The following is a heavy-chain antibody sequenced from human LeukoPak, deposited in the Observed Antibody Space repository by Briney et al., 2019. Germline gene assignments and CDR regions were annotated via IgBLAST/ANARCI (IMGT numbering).Heavy chain of an antibody. CDR2: IYTSGST. CDR1: GGSISSGSYF. J-gene: IGHJ4*02. CDR3: AREVGAGPLV. Sequence: SETLSLTRTVSGGSISSGSYFGSWIRQPGGGGLEWIGRIYTSGSTNYNPSLKSRVTISVDTSKNQFSLKLSSVTAADTAVYYCAREVGAGPLVWGQGTLVTVSS. V-gene: IGHV4-61*02. D-gene: IGHD1-26*01.